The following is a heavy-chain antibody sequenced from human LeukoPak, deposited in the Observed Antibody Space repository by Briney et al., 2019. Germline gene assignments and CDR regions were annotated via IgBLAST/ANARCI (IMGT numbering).Heavy chain of an antibody. CDR1: GGSISSYY. J-gene: IGHJ4*01. CDR3: ARAERTVNVFDY. V-gene: IGHV4-59*12. Sequence: PSETQFLTCTVSGGSISSYYWSWIQQPPGKGLEWIGYISYNGSTNFTHSLQSRVTISVDTSKNQFSLKLRSMTAADTAVYYCARAERTVNVFDYWGQGTLVTVSS. D-gene: IGHD1-1*01. CDR2: ISYNGST.